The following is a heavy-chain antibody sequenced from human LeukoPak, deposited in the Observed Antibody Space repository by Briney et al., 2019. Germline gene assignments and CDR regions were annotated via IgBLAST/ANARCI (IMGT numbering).Heavy chain of an antibody. CDR2: INHSGST. D-gene: IGHD2-15*01. CDR3: ARGVVPNR. J-gene: IGHJ4*02. CDR1: GGSFSGYY. V-gene: IGHV4-34*01. Sequence: SETLSLTCAVYGGSFSGYYWSWIRQPPGKGLEWIGEINHSGSTNYNPSLKSRVTISVDTSKNQFSLKLSSATAADTAVYYCARGVVPNRWGQGTLVTVSS.